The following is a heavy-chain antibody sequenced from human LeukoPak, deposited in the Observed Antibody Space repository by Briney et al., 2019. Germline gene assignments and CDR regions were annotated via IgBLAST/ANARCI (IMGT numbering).Heavy chain of an antibody. CDR3: ARGGSYYYDSSGYYDY. J-gene: IGHJ4*02. D-gene: IGHD3-22*01. CDR1: GGSISSYY. CDR2: IYYSGST. V-gene: IGHV4-59*01. Sequence: SETLSLTCTASGGSISSYYWSWIRQPPGKGLEWIGYIYYSGSTNYNPSLKSRVTISVDTSKNQFSLKLSSVTAADTAVYYCARGGSYYYDSSGYYDYWGQGTLVTVSS.